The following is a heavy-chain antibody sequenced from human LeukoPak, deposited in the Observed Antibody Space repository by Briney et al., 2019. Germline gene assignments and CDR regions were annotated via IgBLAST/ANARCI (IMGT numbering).Heavy chain of an antibody. CDR3: ARERFGSDYYLDV. D-gene: IGHD3-10*01. V-gene: IGHV3-20*04. CDR2: INWNGETT. J-gene: IGHJ6*03. CDR1: EFTFDEFG. Sequence: GGSLRLSXTASEFTFDEFGMTWVRQVPGKGLECVSSINWNGETTAYAVSVEGRFTISRDNAKNSLYLQLNSLRVEDTALYYCARERFGSDYYLDVWGRGTTVTVSS.